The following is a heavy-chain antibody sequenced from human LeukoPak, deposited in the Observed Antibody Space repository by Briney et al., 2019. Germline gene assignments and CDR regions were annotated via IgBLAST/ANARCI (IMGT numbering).Heavy chain of an antibody. D-gene: IGHD3-22*01. J-gene: IGHJ3*02. Sequence: GGSLRLSCAASGFTFSSYAMSWVRQAPGKGLEWVSAISGSGGSTYYADSVKGRFTISRDNSKNTLYLQMNSLRAEDTAVYYCVGDSSGYFAFDIWGQGTTVTVSS. CDR2: ISGSGGST. CDR1: GFTFSSYA. CDR3: VGDSSGYFAFDI. V-gene: IGHV3-23*01.